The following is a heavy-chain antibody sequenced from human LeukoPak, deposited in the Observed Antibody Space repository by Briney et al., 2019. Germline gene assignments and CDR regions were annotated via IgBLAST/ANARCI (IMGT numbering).Heavy chain of an antibody. CDR3: AKVLYYYDSSGYYSGAFDI. CDR1: GFTFSSYA. V-gene: IGHV3-23*01. J-gene: IGHJ3*02. CDR2: ISGSGDST. Sequence: GGSLRLSCAAPGFTFSSYAMSWVRQAPGKGLEWVSAISGSGDSTYYADSVKGRFTISRDNPKNTLYLQMNSLRAEDTAVYYCAKVLYYYDSSGYYSGAFDIWGQGTMVTVSS. D-gene: IGHD3-22*01.